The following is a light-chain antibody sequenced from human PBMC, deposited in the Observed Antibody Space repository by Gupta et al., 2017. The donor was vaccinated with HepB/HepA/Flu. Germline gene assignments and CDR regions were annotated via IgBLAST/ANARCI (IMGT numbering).Light chain of an antibody. J-gene: IGKJ4*01. CDR3: QQYNDWSPLT. CDR1: QSIGFN. V-gene: IGKV3-15*01. Sequence: EIVMTQSPATLSVSPGERATLSCRASQSIGFNLAWYQQKPGQAPRLLIYGASTRDTGIPARFSGSGSGTEFTLIISSLQSGDFAVYYCQQYNDWSPLTFGGGTKVEIK. CDR2: GAS.